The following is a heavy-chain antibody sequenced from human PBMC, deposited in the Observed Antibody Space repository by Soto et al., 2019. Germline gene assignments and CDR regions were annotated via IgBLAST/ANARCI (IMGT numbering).Heavy chain of an antibody. V-gene: IGHV4-39*01. Sequence: RQPPGKGLEWIGSIYYSGSTYYNPSLKSRVTISVDTSKNQFSLKLSSVTAADTAVYYCAGFFFQAEDGIRVTVPVSAFLLNRSSDL. D-gene: IGHD3-16*02. CDR3: AGFFFQAEDGIRVTVPVSAFLLNRSSDL. CDR2: IYYSGST. J-gene: IGHJ2*01.